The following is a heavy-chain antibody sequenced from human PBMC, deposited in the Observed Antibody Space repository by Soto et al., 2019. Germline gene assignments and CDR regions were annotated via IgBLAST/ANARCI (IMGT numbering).Heavy chain of an antibody. CDR3: VRQGIGNLHGLVDV. V-gene: IGHV4-59*08. D-gene: IGHD1-1*01. CDR2: VYYTGGT. J-gene: IGHJ6*02. Sequence: QVQLQQSGPGLVKPSETLSLTCTVSSGPSSSHNWGWIRQPPGRGLEWIGYVYYTGGTSYNPSLKSRVTISADTSTNPTSLTLSSVTAADTAVYYCVRQGIGNLHGLVDVWGQGTTVSVSS. CDR1: SGPSSSHN.